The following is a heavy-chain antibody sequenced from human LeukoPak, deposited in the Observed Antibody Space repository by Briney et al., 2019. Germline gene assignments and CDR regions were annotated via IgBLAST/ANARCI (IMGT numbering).Heavy chain of an antibody. CDR3: AKASWVSPADAVL. V-gene: IGHV3-23*01. Sequence: GGSLRLSCAASGFIFSSYAMSWVREAPARGLEWVSSLRGNGDTFYADSVKGRFTLSRDESRNPVYLHLNELRVEDTAVYYCAKASWVSPADAVLWGQGTVVTVSS. D-gene: IGHD3-16*01. J-gene: IGHJ4*02. CDR1: GFIFSSYA. CDR2: LRGNGDT.